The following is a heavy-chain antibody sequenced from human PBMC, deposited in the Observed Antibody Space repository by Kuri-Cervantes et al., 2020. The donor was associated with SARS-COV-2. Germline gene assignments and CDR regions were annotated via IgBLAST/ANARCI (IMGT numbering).Heavy chain of an antibody. CDR3: ARDGIAVAGREQNFDY. CDR1: GFTFSDYY. CDR2: ISSSGSTI. V-gene: IGHV3-11*04. D-gene: IGHD6-19*01. J-gene: IGHJ4*02. Sequence: GGSLRLSCAASGFTFSDYYMSWIRQAPGKGLEWVSYISSSGSTIYYADSLKGRFTISRDNAKNSLYLQMNSLRAEDTAVYYCARDGIAVAGREQNFDYWGQGTLVTVSS.